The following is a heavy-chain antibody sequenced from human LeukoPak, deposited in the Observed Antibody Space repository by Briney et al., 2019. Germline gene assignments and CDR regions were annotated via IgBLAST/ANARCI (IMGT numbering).Heavy chain of an antibody. CDR3: ARAIHYYDSSGYYDY. CDR2: ISSNGGST. D-gene: IGHD3-22*01. Sequence: PGGSLRLSCAASGFTFSSYAMHWVRQAPGKGLEYVSAISSNGGSTYYANSVKGRFTISRDNSKNTLYPQMGSLRAEDMAVYYCARAIHYYDSSGYYDYWGQGTLVTVSS. V-gene: IGHV3-64*01. J-gene: IGHJ4*02. CDR1: GFTFSSYA.